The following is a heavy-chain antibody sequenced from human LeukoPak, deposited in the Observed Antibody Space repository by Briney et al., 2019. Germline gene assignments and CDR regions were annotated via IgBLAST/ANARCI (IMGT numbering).Heavy chain of an antibody. CDR3: ARRPPFRSYYGMDV. J-gene: IGHJ6*02. V-gene: IGHV4-59*01. CDR1: GGSISSYY. Sequence: PSETLSLTCTVSGGSISSYYWSWIRRPPGKGLEWIGYIYYSGSTNYNPSLKSRVTISVDTSKNQFSLKLSSVTAADTAVYYCARRPPFRSYYGMDVWGQGTTVTVSS. CDR2: IYYSGST. D-gene: IGHD2/OR15-2a*01.